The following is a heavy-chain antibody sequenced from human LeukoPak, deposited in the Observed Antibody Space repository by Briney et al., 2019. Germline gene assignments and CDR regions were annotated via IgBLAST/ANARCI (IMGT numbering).Heavy chain of an antibody. D-gene: IGHD4/OR15-4a*01. CDR3: VRVSRIDYGANPEGDV. V-gene: IGHV4-4*07. J-gene: IGHJ6*04. CDR2: KSVSGHT. CDR1: GGSISSYY. Sequence: SETLSLTCTVSGGSISSYYWNWIRQSAGKGLEWIGRKSVSGHTNYRSSLESRVTMSVDTSKNQFSLRLTSVTTADTAVYYCVRVSRIDYGANPEGDVWGKGITVIVSS.